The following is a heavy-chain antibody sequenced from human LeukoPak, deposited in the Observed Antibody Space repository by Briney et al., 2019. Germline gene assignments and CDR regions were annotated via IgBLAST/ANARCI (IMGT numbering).Heavy chain of an antibody. Sequence: GESLRLSSAASGFTFSLYSMTWVRRAPGKGLEWLSYIDRDNDPIHYADSVKGRFIVSRDNAKNSVWLQMNSLSAEDTAVYYCARGGCGKNCPTNYFDYWGQGILVTVSP. D-gene: IGHD2-21*01. CDR3: ARGGCGKNCPTNYFDY. CDR1: GFTFSLYS. J-gene: IGHJ4*02. CDR2: IDRDNDPI. V-gene: IGHV3-48*01.